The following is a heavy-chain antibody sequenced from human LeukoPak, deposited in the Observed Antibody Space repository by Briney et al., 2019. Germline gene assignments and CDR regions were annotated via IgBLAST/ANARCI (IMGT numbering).Heavy chain of an antibody. J-gene: IGHJ3*02. CDR3: ARPKRLVVAATRGAFDI. CDR1: GGSFSGYY. Sequence: SETLSLTCAVCGGSFSGYYWSWIRQPPGKGLEWIGEINHSGSTNYNPSLKSRVTISVDTSKNQFSLKLSSVTAADTAVYYCARPKRLVVAATRGAFDIWGQGTMVTVSS. CDR2: INHSGST. V-gene: IGHV4-34*01. D-gene: IGHD2-15*01.